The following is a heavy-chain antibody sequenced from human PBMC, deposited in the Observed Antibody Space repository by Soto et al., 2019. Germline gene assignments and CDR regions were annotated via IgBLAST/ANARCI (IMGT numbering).Heavy chain of an antibody. CDR2: ISSSSTYI. Sequence: EVQFVESGGGLVRPGGSLRLSCAASGFSFNAYNMNWVRQAPGKGLQWVSSISSSSTYIFYADSVKGRFTISRDNAKNSLYLQMDSLRAEDTAVYYCARDTNKWASKAQLSTAGMDVWGQGTTVTVSS. CDR1: GFSFNAYN. J-gene: IGHJ6*02. V-gene: IGHV3-21*01. CDR3: ARDTNKWASKAQLSTAGMDV. D-gene: IGHD2-2*01.